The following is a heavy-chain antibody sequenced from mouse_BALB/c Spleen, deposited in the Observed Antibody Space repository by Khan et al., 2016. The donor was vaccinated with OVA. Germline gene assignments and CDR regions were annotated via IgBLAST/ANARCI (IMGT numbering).Heavy chain of an antibody. J-gene: IGHJ3*01. CDR2: INTGGDYI. V-gene: IGHV5-6*01. CDR3: ARHNYGPFAY. Sequence: EVELVESGGDLVKPGGSLKLSCAASGFTFSTYAMSWVRQNPDKRLEWVATINTGGDYIYYPDSVKGRFTISRDNAKNTLYLQMSSLRSEDTAMYYCARHNYGPFAYWGQGTLVTVSA. D-gene: IGHD1-1*01. CDR1: GFTFSTYA.